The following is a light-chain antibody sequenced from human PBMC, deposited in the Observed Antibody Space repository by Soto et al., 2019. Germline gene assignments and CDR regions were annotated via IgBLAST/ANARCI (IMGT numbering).Light chain of an antibody. Sequence: QSALTQPASVSGSPGQSITISCTGTSSDVGAYNDVSWYQHHPGKAPKLIIYDVSDRPSGVSNRFSASKSGSTASLTISGLQAEDEADYYCSSYTSSNTEVFGTGTKVTVL. CDR3: SSYTSSNTEV. CDR2: DVS. CDR1: SSDVGAYND. V-gene: IGLV2-14*03. J-gene: IGLJ1*01.